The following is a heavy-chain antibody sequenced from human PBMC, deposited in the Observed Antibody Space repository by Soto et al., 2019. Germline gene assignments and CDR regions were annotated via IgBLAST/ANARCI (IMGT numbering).Heavy chain of an antibody. CDR2: ISGSGGST. CDR1: GFTFSSYA. CDR3: AKWGGAVAGSYYYYYGMDV. V-gene: IGHV3-23*01. J-gene: IGHJ6*02. Sequence: GGSLRLSCAASGFTFSSYAMSWVRQAPGKGLEWVSAISGSGGSTYYADSVKGRFTISRDNSKNTLYLQMNSLRAEDTAVYYCAKWGGAVAGSYYYYYGMDVWGQGTTVTVSS. D-gene: IGHD6-19*01.